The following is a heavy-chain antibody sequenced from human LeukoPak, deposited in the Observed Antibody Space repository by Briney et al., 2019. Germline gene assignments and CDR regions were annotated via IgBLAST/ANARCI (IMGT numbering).Heavy chain of an antibody. V-gene: IGHV3-30-3*01. CDR3: ARDIPTQNTMVRGVIITGAPIE. J-gene: IGHJ4*02. CDR2: ITYDGSNK. D-gene: IGHD3-10*01. Sequence: GGSLRLSCADSGYTFSTHTMHWVRQAPGKGLEWVAVITYDGSNKYYADSVKGRFTISRDNIKNTLYLQMNSLRAEDTALYYCARDIPTQNTMVRGVIITGAPIEWGQGSLVTVSS. CDR1: GYTFSTHT.